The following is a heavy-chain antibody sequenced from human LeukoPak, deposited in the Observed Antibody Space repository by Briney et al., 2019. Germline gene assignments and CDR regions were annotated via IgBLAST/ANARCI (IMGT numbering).Heavy chain of an antibody. J-gene: IGHJ6*02. Sequence: GGSLRLSCAVSGLTFTDYWMSWVRQAPGKGLEWVANINRDGSERYYVDSVKGRFTISRDDAKSSLYLQMNSLRAEDTAVYYCARRNAMDVWGQGTTVIVFS. V-gene: IGHV3-7*03. CDR1: GLTFTDYW. CDR3: ARRNAMDV. CDR2: INRDGSER.